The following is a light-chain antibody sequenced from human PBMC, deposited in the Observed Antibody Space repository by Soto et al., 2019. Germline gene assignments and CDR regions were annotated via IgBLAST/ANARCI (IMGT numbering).Light chain of an antibody. CDR2: AAS. CDR3: QKYSSVPV. V-gene: IGKV1-27*01. Sequence: DIQMTQSPTSLSASVGDRVTITCRASQGIRNLLAWYQQKPGKAPKLLIYAASTLQSGVPARFSGSGSGTDFTLSINSLQPEDVATYSCQKYSSVPVFGPGTKVEIK. J-gene: IGKJ3*01. CDR1: QGIRNL.